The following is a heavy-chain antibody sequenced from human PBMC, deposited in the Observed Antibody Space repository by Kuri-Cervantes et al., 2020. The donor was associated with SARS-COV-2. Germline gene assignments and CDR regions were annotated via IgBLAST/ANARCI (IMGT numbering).Heavy chain of an antibody. CDR2: IKQDGSES. CDR1: GFTFSYYW. Sequence: GGSLRLSCAASGFTFSYYWMSWVRQAPGKGLEWVANIKQDGSESCYVDSVKGRFTISRDNAKNSLYLQMNSLRAEVTSVYYCARDYHDYWSGYYPFEYWGQGTLVTVSS. V-gene: IGHV3-7*05. D-gene: IGHD3-3*01. J-gene: IGHJ4*02. CDR3: ARDYHDYWSGYYPFEY.